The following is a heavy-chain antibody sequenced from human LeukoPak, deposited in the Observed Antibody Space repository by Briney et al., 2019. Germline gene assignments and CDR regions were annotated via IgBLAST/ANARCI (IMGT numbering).Heavy chain of an antibody. CDR3: ASIRLPGAFDI. CDR1: GGSISSYY. Sequence: SETLSLTGTVSGGSISSYYWSWIRQPPGKGLEWIGYIYYSGSTNYNPSLKSRVTISVDTSKNQFSLKLSSVTAADTAVYYCASIRLPGAFDIWGQGTMVTVSS. D-gene: IGHD2-2*02. CDR2: IYYSGST. J-gene: IGHJ3*02. V-gene: IGHV4-59*01.